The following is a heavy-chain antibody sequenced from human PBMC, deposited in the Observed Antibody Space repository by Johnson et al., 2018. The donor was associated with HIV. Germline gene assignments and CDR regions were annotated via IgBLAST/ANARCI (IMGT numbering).Heavy chain of an antibody. J-gene: IGHJ3*02. V-gene: IGHV3-66*01. D-gene: IGHD3-10*01. Sequence: VQLVESGGDSVQPGGSLRLSCAASGFTVTTKYMSWVRQAPGKGLEWVSVIYSGGSTYYADSVKGRFTISRDNSKNTLYLQMNSLRVEDTAVYYCASEVRGVLDIWGQGTMVTVSS. CDR3: ASEVRGVLDI. CDR2: IYSGGST. CDR1: GFTVTTKY.